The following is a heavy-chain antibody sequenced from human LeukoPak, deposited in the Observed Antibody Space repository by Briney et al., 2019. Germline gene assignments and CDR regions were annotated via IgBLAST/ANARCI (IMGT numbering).Heavy chain of an antibody. Sequence: GESLKISCKGSGYSFTYYWIGWVRQMPGKGLEWTGIIYPADSDTRYSPSFQGQVTISADKSTSTAYLQWSSLKASDTAMYYCARQDGRALYYFDYWGQGTLVTVSS. CDR3: ARQDGRALYYFDY. CDR1: GYSFTYYW. D-gene: IGHD5-24*01. V-gene: IGHV5-51*01. J-gene: IGHJ4*02. CDR2: IYPADSDT.